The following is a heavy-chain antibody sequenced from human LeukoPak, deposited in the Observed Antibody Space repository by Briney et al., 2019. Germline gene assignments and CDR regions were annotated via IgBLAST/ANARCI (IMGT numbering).Heavy chain of an antibody. CDR2: IYYSGST. CDR3: ARDNYDSSGYYLPLGY. V-gene: IGHV4-39*07. CDR1: GGSISSSSYY. J-gene: IGHJ4*02. D-gene: IGHD3-22*01. Sequence: SETLSLTCTVSGGSISSSSYYWGWIRQPPGKGLEWIVSIYYSGSTYYNPSLKSRVTISVDTSKNQSSLKLSSVTAADTAVYYCARDNYDSSGYYLPLGYWSQGTLVTVSS.